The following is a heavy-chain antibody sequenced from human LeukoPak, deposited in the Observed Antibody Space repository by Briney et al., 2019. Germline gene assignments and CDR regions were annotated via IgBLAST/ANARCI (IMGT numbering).Heavy chain of an antibody. CDR3: ARDRGWKDNYYDSSGWSDY. D-gene: IGHD3-22*01. J-gene: IGHJ4*02. CDR1: GYTFTSYG. CDR2: ISAYNGNT. Sequence: PGASVKVSCKASGYTFTSYGISWVRQAPGQGLEWMGWISAYNGNTNYAQKLQGRVTMTTDTSTSTAYMELRSLRSDDTAVYYCARDRGWKDNYYDSSGWSDYWGQGTLVTVSS. V-gene: IGHV1-18*01.